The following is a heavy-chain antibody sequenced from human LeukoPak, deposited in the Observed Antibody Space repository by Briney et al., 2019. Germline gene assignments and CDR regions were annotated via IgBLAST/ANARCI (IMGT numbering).Heavy chain of an antibody. D-gene: IGHD4-17*01. J-gene: IGHJ4*02. V-gene: IGHV3-23*01. CDR1: GFTFSSYA. CDR3: AKGSRGVTKPYDFDY. CDR2: ISGSGGST. Sequence: GGSLRLSCAASGFTFSSYAMSWVRQAPGKGLEWVSAISGSGGSTYYADSVKGRFTISRDNSKNTLYLQMNSLRAEDTAVYYCAKGSRGVTKPYDFDYWGQGTLVTVSS.